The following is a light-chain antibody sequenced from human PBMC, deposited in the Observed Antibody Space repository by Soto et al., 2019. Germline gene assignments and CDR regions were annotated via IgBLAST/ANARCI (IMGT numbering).Light chain of an antibody. CDR2: EVT. Sequence: HSALTQPASVSGSPGQSITISCTGTSSDVGGYNYVSWYQQHPGKAPKLMVYEVTNRPSGISNRFSGSKSGNTASLTISGLQAEDEADYYCSSLTSSDTWVFGGGTKLTVL. J-gene: IGLJ3*02. V-gene: IGLV2-14*01. CDR3: SSLTSSDTWV. CDR1: SSDVGGYNY.